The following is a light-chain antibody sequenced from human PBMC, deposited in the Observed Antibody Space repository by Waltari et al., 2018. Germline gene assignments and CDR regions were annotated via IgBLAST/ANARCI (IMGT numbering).Light chain of an antibody. Sequence: QSALTQPASVSGSPGQSIAISCTGTSSDVGGYNYLSWYQHHPGKAPKLMIYEVSNRPSGVSNRFSGSKSGNTASLTISGLQADDEADYYCSSFTRSNTLVFGGGTKLTVL. V-gene: IGLV2-14*01. CDR2: EVS. CDR1: SSDVGGYNY. J-gene: IGLJ2*01. CDR3: SSFTRSNTLV.